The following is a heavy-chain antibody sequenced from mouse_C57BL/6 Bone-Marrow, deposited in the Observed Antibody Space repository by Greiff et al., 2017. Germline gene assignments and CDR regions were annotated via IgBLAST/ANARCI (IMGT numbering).Heavy chain of an antibody. CDR2: ISSGGDYI. CDR1: GFTFSSYA. Sequence: EVMLLESGEGLVKPGGSLKLSCTASGFTFSSYAMSWVRQTPEQRLEWVAYISSGGDYIYYADTVKGRFTISRDNARNTLYLQMSSLKSEDTAMYYCTRGYGSSSWFAYWGQGTLVTVSA. V-gene: IGHV5-9-1*02. D-gene: IGHD1-1*01. CDR3: TRGYGSSSWFAY. J-gene: IGHJ3*01.